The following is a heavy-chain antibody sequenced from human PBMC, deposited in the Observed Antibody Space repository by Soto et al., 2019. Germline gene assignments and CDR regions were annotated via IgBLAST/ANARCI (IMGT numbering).Heavy chain of an antibody. Sequence: PGGSLRLSCAASGFTFSSYWMSWVRQAPGKGLEWVANIKQDGSEKYYVDSVKGRFTISRDKSKNQFSLKLSSVTAADTAVYYCARFAGVYDLTTVTNYYYMDVWGKGTTVTVSS. J-gene: IGHJ6*03. CDR3: ARFAGVYDLTTVTNYYYMDV. V-gene: IGHV3-7*03. D-gene: IGHD4-17*01. CDR2: IKQDGSEK. CDR1: GFTFSSYW.